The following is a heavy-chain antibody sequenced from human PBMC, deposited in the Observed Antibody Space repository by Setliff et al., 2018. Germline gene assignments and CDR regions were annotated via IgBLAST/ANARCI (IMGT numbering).Heavy chain of an antibody. D-gene: IGHD3-16*01. J-gene: IGHJ4*02. CDR3: ARDTLTLGDITLFDY. V-gene: IGHV1-2*02. Sequence: GASVKVSCKASGYTFTTYAISWMRQAPEQGLEWMGRINLNTGNIFYAQEFQGRVTLTRDTSISTAYMELTGLRYDDTAIYYCARDTLTLGDITLFDYWGQGTLVTVSS. CDR2: INLNTGNI. CDR1: GYTFTTYA.